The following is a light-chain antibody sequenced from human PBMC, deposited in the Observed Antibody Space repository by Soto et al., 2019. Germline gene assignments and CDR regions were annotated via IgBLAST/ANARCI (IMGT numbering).Light chain of an antibody. V-gene: IGKV3-20*01. Sequence: EIVLTQSPGTLALSPGERATLSCRASQSVNRNYLTWYQQKGGQAPRLLIHGASSRATGIPDRFSGSGSGTDFTLTISRLEPEDFAVYYCQQYGTSPFTFGPGTKVGIK. CDR3: QQYGTSPFT. CDR2: GAS. J-gene: IGKJ3*01. CDR1: QSVNRNY.